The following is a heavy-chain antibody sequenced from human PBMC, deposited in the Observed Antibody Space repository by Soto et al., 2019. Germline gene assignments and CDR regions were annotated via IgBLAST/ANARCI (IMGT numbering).Heavy chain of an antibody. V-gene: IGHV3-48*01. CDR2: ISSSSSTI. J-gene: IGHJ6*04. CDR1: GFTFSSYS. CDR3: ARANFIAARSGGMDV. D-gene: IGHD6-6*01. Sequence: GGSLRLSCAASGFTFSSYSMNWVRQAPGKGLEWVSYISSSSSTIYYADSVKGRFTISRDNAKNSLYLQMNSLRAEDTAVYYCARANFIAARSGGMDVWGKGTTVTVSS.